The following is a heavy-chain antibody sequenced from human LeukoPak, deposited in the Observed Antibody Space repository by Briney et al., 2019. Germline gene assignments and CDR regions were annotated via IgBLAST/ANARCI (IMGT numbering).Heavy chain of an antibody. Sequence: GGSLRLSCAASGFTFSSYWMYWVRQAPGKGLEWVASIKQDESEKYYGDSVKGRFAVSRDNAKNSLFLQMNSLKTEDTAVYFCARDGGEGDNSAFDIWGQGTVVTVSS. CDR3: ARDGGEGDNSAFDI. J-gene: IGHJ3*02. V-gene: IGHV3-7*03. D-gene: IGHD3-16*01. CDR2: IKQDESEK. CDR1: GFTFSSYW.